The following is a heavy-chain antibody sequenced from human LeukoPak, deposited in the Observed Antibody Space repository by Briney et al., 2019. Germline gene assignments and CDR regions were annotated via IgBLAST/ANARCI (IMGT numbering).Heavy chain of an antibody. CDR3: ARALGSVVVMGMDAFDI. Sequence: GASVKVSCKASGYTFTSYGISWVRQAPGQGLEWMGWISAYNGNTNYAQKLQGRVTMTTDTSTSTAYMELRSLRSEDTGVYYCARALGSVVVMGMDAFDIWGQGTMVTVSS. J-gene: IGHJ3*02. CDR1: GYTFTSYG. D-gene: IGHD3-22*01. CDR2: ISAYNGNT. V-gene: IGHV1-18*01.